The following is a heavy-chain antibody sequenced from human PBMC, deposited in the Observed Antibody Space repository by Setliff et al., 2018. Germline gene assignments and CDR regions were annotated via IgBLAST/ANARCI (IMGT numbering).Heavy chain of an antibody. Sequence: LSLTCTVSGASIRSSSYYWAWIRQPPGRGLELIGSIFYGGSTYYNPSLKSRVTISIDASKNQFSLKLDSVTAADTAVYYCARTDDYYNFYAYWGQGTLVTVSS. J-gene: IGHJ4*02. CDR1: GASIRSSSYY. CDR3: ARTDDYYNFYAY. CDR2: IFYGGST. D-gene: IGHD3-3*01. V-gene: IGHV4-39*07.